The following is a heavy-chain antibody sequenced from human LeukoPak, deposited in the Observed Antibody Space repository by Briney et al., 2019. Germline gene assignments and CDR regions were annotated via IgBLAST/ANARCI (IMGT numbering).Heavy chain of an antibody. CDR1: GFTLRSNH. D-gene: IGHD5-24*01. CDR2: IYSGGST. Sequence: HPGGSLRLSCAGSGFTLRSNHMSWVRQAPGKGLEWVSIIYSGGSTYYADSVKGRFTISRDNSENTLYLQMNSLRGEDTAVYYCARVGSYKFDYWGQGTLVTVSS. CDR3: ARVGSYKFDY. V-gene: IGHV3-53*01. J-gene: IGHJ4*02.